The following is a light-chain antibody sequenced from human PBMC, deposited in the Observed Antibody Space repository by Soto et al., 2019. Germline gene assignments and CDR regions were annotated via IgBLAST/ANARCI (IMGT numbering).Light chain of an antibody. CDR3: QHRGSCTPP. CDR2: DSF. V-gene: IGKV3-11*01. Sequence: EIFVTHSRATLALSPGGRGTLSWRSSQSLNNHLAWYQQKPGQSPSLLIYDSFNRAIGIPVRFSGSGSGTDFTLNIRSLESEAFAVYYCQHRGSCTPPFAQGTXVEIK. CDR1: QSLNNH. J-gene: IGKJ1*01.